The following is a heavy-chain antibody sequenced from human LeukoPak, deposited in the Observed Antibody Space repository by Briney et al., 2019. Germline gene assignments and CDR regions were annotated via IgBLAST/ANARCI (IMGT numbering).Heavy chain of an antibody. CDR2: MNPNSGNT. J-gene: IGHJ4*02. D-gene: IGHD6-6*01. CDR1: GYTFTSYD. CDR3: ARVAPYSSSPDY. Sequence: ASVKVSCTASGYTFTSYDINWVRQATGQGLEWMGWMNPNSGNTGYAQKFQGRVTMTRNTSISTAYMELSSLRSEDTAVYYCARVAPYSSSPDYWGQGTLVTVSS. V-gene: IGHV1-8*01.